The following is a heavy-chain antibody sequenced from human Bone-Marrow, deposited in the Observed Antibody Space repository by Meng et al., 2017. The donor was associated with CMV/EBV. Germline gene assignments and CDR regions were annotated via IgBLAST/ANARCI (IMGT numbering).Heavy chain of an antibody. CDR2: INPNSGGT. V-gene: IGHV1-2*02. CDR1: GYTFTSYG. J-gene: IGHJ6*02. CDR3: ARVKFLKAIFGVDAGSMDV. Sequence: ASVKVSCKASGYTFTSYGISWVRQAPGQGLEWMGWINPNSGGTNYAQKFQGRVTMTRDTSISTAYMELRSLRSDDTAVYYCARVKFLKAIFGVDAGSMDVWGQGTTVTVSS. D-gene: IGHD3-3*01.